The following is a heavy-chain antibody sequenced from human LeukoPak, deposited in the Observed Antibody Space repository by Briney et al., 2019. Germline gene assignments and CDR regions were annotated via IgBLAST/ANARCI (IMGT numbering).Heavy chain of an antibody. Sequence: PGGCLRLSCAASGFTVSSYWMSWVRQAPGKGLEWVANIKQDGSEKYYVDPVKGRFTISRDNAKNSLYLQMNSLRAEDTAVYYCARGIQLWAFPFDYWGQGTLVTVSS. D-gene: IGHD5-18*01. CDR2: IKQDGSEK. V-gene: IGHV3-7*02. J-gene: IGHJ4*02. CDR1: GFTVSSYW. CDR3: ARGIQLWAFPFDY.